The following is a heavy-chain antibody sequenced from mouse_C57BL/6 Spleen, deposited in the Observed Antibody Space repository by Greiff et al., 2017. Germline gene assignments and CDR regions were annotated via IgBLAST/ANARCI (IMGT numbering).Heavy chain of an antibody. Sequence: EVQLQESGGGLVKPGGSLKLSCAASGFTFSSYAMSWVRQTPEKRLEWVATISDGGSYTYYPDNVKGRFTISRDNAKNNLYLQMSHLKSEDTAMYYCARENYDYDGLGYWGQGTTLTVSS. CDR2: ISDGGSYT. D-gene: IGHD2-4*01. J-gene: IGHJ2*01. CDR1: GFTFSSYA. V-gene: IGHV5-4*01. CDR3: ARENYDYDGLGY.